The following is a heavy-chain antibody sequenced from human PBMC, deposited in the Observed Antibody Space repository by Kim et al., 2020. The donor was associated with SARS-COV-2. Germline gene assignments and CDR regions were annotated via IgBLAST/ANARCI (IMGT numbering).Heavy chain of an antibody. J-gene: IGHJ2*01. Sequence: GGSLRLSCAGSGFTFGDYGLGWVRQAPGKGLEWVAFITSKAYGGTTEYAAPVKGRFNISKDDSKSIAHLQINSLKTEDTGLYYCTRGNGHRIGWYFDLWG. CDR2: ITSKAYGGTT. V-gene: IGHV3-49*04. CDR3: TRGNGHRIGWYFDL. CDR1: GFTFGDYG. D-gene: IGHD2-8*01.